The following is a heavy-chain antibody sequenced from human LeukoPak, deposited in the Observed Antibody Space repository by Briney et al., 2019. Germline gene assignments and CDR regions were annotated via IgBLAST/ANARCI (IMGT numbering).Heavy chain of an antibody. J-gene: IGHJ4*02. D-gene: IGHD6-13*01. CDR1: GGSISSYY. CDR3: VGGYSSSWGLFDY. CDR2: IYYSGST. V-gene: IGHV4-59*01. Sequence: NPSETLSLTCTVSGGSISSYYWSWIRQPPGKGLEWIGYIYYSGSTNYNPSLKSRVTISVDTSKNQFSLKLSSVTAADTAVYYCVGGYSSSWGLFDYWGQGTPVTVSS.